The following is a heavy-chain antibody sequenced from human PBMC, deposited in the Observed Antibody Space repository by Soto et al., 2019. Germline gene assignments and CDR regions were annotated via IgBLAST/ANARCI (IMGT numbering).Heavy chain of an antibody. CDR2: INAGNGNT. V-gene: IGHV1-3*01. D-gene: IGHD2-15*01. Sequence: GASVKVSCKASGYTFTSYAMHWVRQAPGQRLEWMGWINAGNGNTKYSQKFQGRVTITRDTSASTAYMELSSLRSEDTAVYYCARDHCSGGSCYHFDYWGQGTLVTVYS. CDR3: ARDHCSGGSCYHFDY. J-gene: IGHJ4*02. CDR1: GYTFTSYA.